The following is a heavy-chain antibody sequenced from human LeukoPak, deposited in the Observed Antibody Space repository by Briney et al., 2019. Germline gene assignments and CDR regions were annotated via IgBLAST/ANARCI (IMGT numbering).Heavy chain of an antibody. J-gene: IGHJ4*02. CDR2: IYYSGST. Sequence: SETLSLTCTVSGGSISSYYWSWIRQPPGKGLEWIGYIYYSGSTNYNPSLKSRVTISVDTSKNQFSLKLSSVTAADTAVYYCARHLSGWGAFDYWGQGALVTVSS. CDR3: ARHLSGWGAFDY. CDR1: GGSISSYY. V-gene: IGHV4-59*01. D-gene: IGHD6-19*01.